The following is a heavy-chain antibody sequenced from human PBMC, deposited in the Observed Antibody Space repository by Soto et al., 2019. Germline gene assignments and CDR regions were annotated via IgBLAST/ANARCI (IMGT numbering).Heavy chain of an antibody. CDR1: GFTFSSYG. J-gene: IGHJ4*02. Sequence: GGSLRLSCAASGFTFSSYGMHWVRQAPGKGLEWVAVISYDGSNKYYADSVKGRFTISRDNSKNTLYLQMNSLRAEDTAVYYCAKDFTLGVVVAATPLGYWGQGTLVTVSS. D-gene: IGHD2-15*01. CDR3: AKDFTLGVVVAATPLGY. V-gene: IGHV3-30*18. CDR2: ISYDGSNK.